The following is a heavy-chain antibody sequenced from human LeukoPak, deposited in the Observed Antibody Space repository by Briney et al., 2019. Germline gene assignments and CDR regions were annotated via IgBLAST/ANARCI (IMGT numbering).Heavy chain of an antibody. Sequence: SGPTLVKPTQTLTLTCTFSGFSLSTSGVGVGWIRQPPGKALEWLALIYWNDDKRYSPSLKSRLTITKDTSKNQVVLTMTNMDPVDTATYYCAHSDLGYDFWSGYYDYWGQGTLATVSS. CDR2: IYWNDDK. V-gene: IGHV2-5*01. J-gene: IGHJ4*02. CDR3: AHSDLGYDFWSGYYDY. D-gene: IGHD3-3*01. CDR1: GFSLSTSGVG.